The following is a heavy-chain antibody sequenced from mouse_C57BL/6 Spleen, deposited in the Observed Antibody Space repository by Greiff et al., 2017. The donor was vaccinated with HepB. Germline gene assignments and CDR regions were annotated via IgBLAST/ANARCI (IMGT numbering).Heavy chain of an antibody. CDR1: GYAFSSYW. V-gene: IGHV1-80*01. D-gene: IGHD1-1*01. Sequence: VQLQQSGAELVKPGASVKISCKASGYAFSSYWMNWVKQRPGKGLEWIGQIYPGDGDTNYNGKFKGKATLTADKSSSTAYMQLSSLTSEDSAVYFCARKGDDYYGSSYVDYWGQGTTLTVSS. CDR2: IYPGDGDT. J-gene: IGHJ2*01. CDR3: ARKGDDYYGSSYVDY.